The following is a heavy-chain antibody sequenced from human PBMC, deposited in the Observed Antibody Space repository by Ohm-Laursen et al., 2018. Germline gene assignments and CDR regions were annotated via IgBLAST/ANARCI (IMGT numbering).Heavy chain of an antibody. CDR1: GGSISSYY. D-gene: IGHD4-17*01. CDR3: ARDRTLGYGDYNWFDP. J-gene: IGHJ5*02. CDR2: IYYSGST. Sequence: SDTLFLTCTVSGGSISSYYWSWIRQPPGKGLEWIGYIYYSGSTNYNPSLKSRVTISVDTSKNQFSLKLSSVTAADTAVYYCARDRTLGYGDYNWFDPWGQGTLVTVSS. V-gene: IGHV4-59*01.